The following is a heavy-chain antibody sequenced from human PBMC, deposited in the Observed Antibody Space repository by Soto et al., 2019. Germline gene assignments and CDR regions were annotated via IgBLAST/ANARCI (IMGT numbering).Heavy chain of an antibody. D-gene: IGHD4-17*01. V-gene: IGHV3-23*01. J-gene: IGHJ4*02. CDR3: AKWAYGDYPGWADS. CDR1: GFTFINYA. CDR2: ISGSGSST. Sequence: GGSLRLSCVVSGFTFINYAIIWVRHSPGKGLEWASVISGSGSSTHYADSLRGRFTTSRDNSEKTMYLQMNGLRAEDTAVYYCAKWAYGDYPGWADSWGQGTLVTVSS.